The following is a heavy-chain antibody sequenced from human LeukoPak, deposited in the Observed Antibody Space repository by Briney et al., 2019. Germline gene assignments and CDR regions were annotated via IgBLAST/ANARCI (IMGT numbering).Heavy chain of an antibody. V-gene: IGHV3-48*04. D-gene: IGHD2-2*01. J-gene: IGHJ4*02. Sequence: GGSLRLSCAASGFTFSSYSMNWVRQAPGKGLEWVSYISSSSSTIYYADSVKGRFTISRDNAKNSLYLQMNSLRAEDTAVYYCAREACSSTSCEYYFDYWGQGTLVTVSS. CDR1: GFTFSSYS. CDR3: AREACSSTSCEYYFDY. CDR2: ISSSSSTI.